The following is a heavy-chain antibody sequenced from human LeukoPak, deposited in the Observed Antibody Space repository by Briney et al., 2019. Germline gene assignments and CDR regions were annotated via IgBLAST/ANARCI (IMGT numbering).Heavy chain of an antibody. D-gene: IGHD6-19*01. CDR3: AREVYSSGWSSFDY. Sequence: GGSLRLSCAASGFTFSSYEMNWVRQAPGKGLEWVSYISSNGSTIYYADSVKGRFTISRDNAKNTLYLQMNSLRAEDTAVYYCAREVYSSGWSSFDYWGQGTLVTVSS. V-gene: IGHV3-48*03. CDR1: GFTFSSYE. J-gene: IGHJ4*02. CDR2: ISSNGSTI.